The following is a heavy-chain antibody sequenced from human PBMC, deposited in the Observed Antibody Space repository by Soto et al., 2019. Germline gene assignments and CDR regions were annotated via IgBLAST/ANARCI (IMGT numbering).Heavy chain of an antibody. V-gene: IGHV3-30-3*01. CDR3: ARDPNFGRNGGNWLTP. CDR2: ISDDGSNK. Sequence: QVHLVESGGGVVQPGRSLRLSCATSGFTFSRYGMHWVRQAPGKGLEWAAVISDDGSNKYYADSVKGRFTISRDNSKNTAYLKMNSLRVEETAVYYCARDPNFGRNGGNWLTPGAREPWSPSPQ. J-gene: IGHJ5*02. CDR1: GFTFSRYG. D-gene: IGHD3-3*01.